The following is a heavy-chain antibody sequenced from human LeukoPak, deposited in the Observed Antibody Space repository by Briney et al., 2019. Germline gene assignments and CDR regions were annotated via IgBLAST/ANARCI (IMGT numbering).Heavy chain of an antibody. CDR3: ARTGDSSGYDDAFDI. J-gene: IGHJ3*02. V-gene: IGHV4-59*01. CDR1: GGSISSYY. Sequence: SETLSLTCTVSGGSISSYYWSWIRQPPGKGLEWIGYIYYSGSTNYNPSVKSRVTISVDTSKNQFSLKLSSVTAADTAVYYCARTGDSSGYDDAFDIWGQGTMVTVSS. D-gene: IGHD3-22*01. CDR2: IYYSGST.